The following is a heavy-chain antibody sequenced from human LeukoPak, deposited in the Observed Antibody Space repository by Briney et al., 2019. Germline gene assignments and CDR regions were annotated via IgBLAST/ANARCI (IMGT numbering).Heavy chain of an antibody. D-gene: IGHD1-20*01. CDR1: GFTFSPYW. CDR3: ARAGLIGTSAFDRTDY. Sequence: PGRSLRLSCAASGFTFSPYWMHWVRQVPGKGLDWVSRINNDGRSTSYADSVKGRFTISRDNAKNTLYLQMNSLRVEDTAVYFCARAGLIGTSAFDRTDYWGQGTLVTVSS. V-gene: IGHV3-74*01. J-gene: IGHJ4*02. CDR2: INNDGRST.